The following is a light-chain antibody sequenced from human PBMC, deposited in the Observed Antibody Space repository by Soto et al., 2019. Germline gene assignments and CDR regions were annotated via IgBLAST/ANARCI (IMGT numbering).Light chain of an antibody. V-gene: IGKV3-15*01. CDR3: QQYNNWPKT. Sequence: EIVMTPSPATLPVSPGGSATLSCSASQSVRSNLAWYQQKPGQAPRLLIYGASTRATGIPARFSGSGSGTEFTLTISSLQSEDFAVYYCQQYNNWPKTFGQGTKVDIK. CDR2: GAS. J-gene: IGKJ1*01. CDR1: QSVRSN.